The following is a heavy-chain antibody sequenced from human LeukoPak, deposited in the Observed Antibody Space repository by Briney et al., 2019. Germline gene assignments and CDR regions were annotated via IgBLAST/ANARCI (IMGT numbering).Heavy chain of an antibody. CDR3: ARAGPSIAAAGSGLDY. J-gene: IGHJ4*02. D-gene: IGHD6-13*01. CDR2: INPNSGGT. Sequence: ASVKVSCKASGYTFTGYYMHWVRQAPGRGLEWMGWINPNSGGTNYAQKFQGRVTMTRDTSISTAYMELSRLRSDDTAVYYCARAGPSIAAAGSGLDYWGQGTLVTVSS. CDR1: GYTFTGYY. V-gene: IGHV1-2*02.